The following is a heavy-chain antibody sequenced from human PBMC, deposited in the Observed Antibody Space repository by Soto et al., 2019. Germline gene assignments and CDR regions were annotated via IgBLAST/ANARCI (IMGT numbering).Heavy chain of an antibody. J-gene: IGHJ6*04. CDR2: IKQDGSEK. D-gene: IGHD1-7*01. CDR3: ARAGITGTTGMDV. CDR1: GFTFSSYW. Sequence: GGSLRLYCAASGFTFSSYWMSWVRQAPGKGLEWVANIKQDGSEKYYVDSVKGRFTISRDNAKNSLYLQMNSLRAEDTAVYYCARAGITGTTGMDVWGKGTTVTVSS. V-gene: IGHV3-7*01.